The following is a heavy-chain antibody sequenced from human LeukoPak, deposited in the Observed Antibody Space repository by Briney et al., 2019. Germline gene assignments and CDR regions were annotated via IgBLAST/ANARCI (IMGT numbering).Heavy chain of an antibody. D-gene: IGHD3-22*01. V-gene: IGHV3-15*07. CDR2: IKSKKDGGTT. J-gene: IGHJ4*02. Sequence: GGSLRLSCAVSGLTVSNVWMNWVRQAPGKGPEWVGLIKSKKDGGTTEFAAPVRGRFTISRDDSQNTLYLQINSLTSDDTAVYYCTQGSGFYYDYWGQGTLVTVSS. CDR3: TQGSGFYYDY. CDR1: GLTVSNVW.